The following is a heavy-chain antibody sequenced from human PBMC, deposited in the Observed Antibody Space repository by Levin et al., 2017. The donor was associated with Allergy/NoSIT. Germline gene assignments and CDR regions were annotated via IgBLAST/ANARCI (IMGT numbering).Heavy chain of an antibody. CDR2: ISYDGSNK. D-gene: IGHD6-13*01. CDR1: GFTFSSYA. V-gene: IGHV3-30*04. Sequence: GGSLRLSCAASGFTFSSYAMHWVRQAPGKGLEWVAVISYDGSNKYYADSVKGRFTISRDNSKNTLYLQMNSLRAEDTAVYYCARDREGSSWPQGRYFDYWGQGTLVTVSS. J-gene: IGHJ4*02. CDR3: ARDREGSSWPQGRYFDY.